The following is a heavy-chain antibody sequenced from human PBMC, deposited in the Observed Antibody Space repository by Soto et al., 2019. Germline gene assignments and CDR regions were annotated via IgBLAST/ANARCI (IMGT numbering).Heavy chain of an antibody. Sequence: QVQLVQSGAEVKKPGASVKVSCKTSGHTLTNYYMHWVRQAPGQGLDWLGKIDPSGNGTSYAERFQGRITLTSDTSTKTVYVELSSLRSEDTAIYYCAINYYDSSGYLYWGQGTLVTVSS. J-gene: IGHJ4*02. CDR2: IDPSGNGT. CDR1: GHTLTNYY. V-gene: IGHV1-46*01. D-gene: IGHD3-22*01. CDR3: AINYYDSSGYLY.